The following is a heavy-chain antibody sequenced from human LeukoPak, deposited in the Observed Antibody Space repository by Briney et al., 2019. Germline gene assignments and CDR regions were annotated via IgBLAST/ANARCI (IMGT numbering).Heavy chain of an antibody. Sequence: GGPRRLSCAASGFTFSSYDMHWVRHATAQGLEWVSSIGTAGDTYYPGSVKGRFTISRENAKNSLYLQMSSLGAGDTAVYYCAISVDGRGYCFDYWGQGTLVTVSS. CDR2: IGTAGDT. V-gene: IGHV3-13*04. CDR3: AISVDGRGYCFDY. J-gene: IGHJ4*02. D-gene: IGHD6-19*01. CDR1: GFTFSSYD.